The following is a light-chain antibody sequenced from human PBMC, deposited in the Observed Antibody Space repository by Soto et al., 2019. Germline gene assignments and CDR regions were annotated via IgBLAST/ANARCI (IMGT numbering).Light chain of an antibody. Sequence: QSELTQPPSASGSPGQSVTISCTGTSSDVGGYNYVSWYQQHPGKAPKLMIYEVSKRPSGVPDRFSGSKSGNTASLTVSGLQAEDEADYYCSSYEGSNTFVFGTGTKVTVL. CDR2: EVS. CDR3: SSYEGSNTFV. V-gene: IGLV2-8*01. CDR1: SSDVGGYNY. J-gene: IGLJ1*01.